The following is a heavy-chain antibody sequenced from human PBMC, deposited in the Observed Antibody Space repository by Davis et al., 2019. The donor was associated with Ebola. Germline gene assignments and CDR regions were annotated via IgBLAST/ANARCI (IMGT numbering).Heavy chain of an antibody. CDR1: GGSFSGYY. V-gene: IGHV4-34*01. D-gene: IGHD3-10*01. Sequence: WGSLRLSCAVYGGSFSGYYWSWIRQPPGQGLEWFGEIHHSGSTNYNPSLNSRVTISVDTSKNQFSLKLSSVTAADTAVYYCARAPEYYGSGSYYIVRTYGMDVWGQGTTVTVSS. J-gene: IGHJ6*02. CDR3: ARAPEYYGSGSYYIVRTYGMDV. CDR2: IHHSGST.